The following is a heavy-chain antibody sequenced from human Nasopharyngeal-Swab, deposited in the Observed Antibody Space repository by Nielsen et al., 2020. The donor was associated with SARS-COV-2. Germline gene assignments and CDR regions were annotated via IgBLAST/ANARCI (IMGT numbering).Heavy chain of an antibody. J-gene: IGHJ6*02. CDR2: ISGSGGNT. CDR1: GFTFNTYA. Sequence: GALRLSCAASGFTFNTYAMNWVRQPPGKGLEWVSAISGSGGNTFYADSVKGRFTISRDNSKNTLFLQMNSLRPEDTAVYYCAKDTYCSTTGCYNGMDVWGQGTTVTVSS. D-gene: IGHD2-2*02. V-gene: IGHV3-23*01. CDR3: AKDTYCSTTGCYNGMDV.